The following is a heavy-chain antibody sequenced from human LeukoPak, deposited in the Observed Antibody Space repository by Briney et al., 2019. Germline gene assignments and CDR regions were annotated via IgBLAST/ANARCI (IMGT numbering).Heavy chain of an antibody. D-gene: IGHD7-27*01. V-gene: IGHV4-39*01. CDR2: FYSSGST. Sequence: NPSETLSLTCTVSGGSINSSGFYWGWTRQPPGKGLEWIGSFYSSGSTYYNPSLKSRVTISVDTSRNQFSLKLTSVTAADTAVYFCARRILGKTSDYWGQGTLVTVSS. CDR3: ARRILGKTSDY. CDR1: GGSINSSGFY. J-gene: IGHJ4*02.